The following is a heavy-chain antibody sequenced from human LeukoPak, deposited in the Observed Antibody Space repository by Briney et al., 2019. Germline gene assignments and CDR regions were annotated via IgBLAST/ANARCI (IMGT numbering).Heavy chain of an antibody. D-gene: IGHD2-15*01. Sequence: PSETLSLTCTVSGGSISSSSYYWGWIRQPPGKGLEWIGSIYYSGSTYYHPSLKSRLTISVDTSKNQFSLKLSSVTAADTAVYYWARLRERSGYCSGGSCYSPSVPTGYFDYWGQGTLVTVSS. CDR1: GGSISSSSYY. CDR3: ARLRERSGYCSGGSCYSPSVPTGYFDY. V-gene: IGHV4-39*01. J-gene: IGHJ4*02. CDR2: IYYSGST.